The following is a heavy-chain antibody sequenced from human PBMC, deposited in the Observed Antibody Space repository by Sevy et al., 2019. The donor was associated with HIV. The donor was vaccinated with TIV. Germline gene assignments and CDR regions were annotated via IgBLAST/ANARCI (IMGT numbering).Heavy chain of an antibody. CDR2: MNPNSGNT. D-gene: IGHD2-15*01. CDR1: GYTFTSYD. Sequence: ASVKVSCKASGYTFTSYDINWVRQATGQGLEWMGWMNPNSGNTGYAQKFQGRVTMTRNTSISTAYMELSSLRSEDTAVYYCAGVLGYCSGGSCYSRSWFDPWGQGTLVTVSS. J-gene: IGHJ5*02. V-gene: IGHV1-8*01. CDR3: AGVLGYCSGGSCYSRSWFDP.